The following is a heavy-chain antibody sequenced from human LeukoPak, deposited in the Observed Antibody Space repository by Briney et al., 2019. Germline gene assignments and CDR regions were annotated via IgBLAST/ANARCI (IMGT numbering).Heavy chain of an antibody. J-gene: IGHJ4*02. V-gene: IGHV3-7*04. D-gene: IGHD1-26*01. Sequence: GGSLRLSCAASGFTFSNYWMSWVRQAPGKGLEWVANIKQDGSDKYYVDSVKVRFTISRDNAKNSLHLQMNSLRAEDTAVYYCARGGRYPDYWGQGTLVTVSS. CDR3: ARGGRYPDY. CDR1: GFTFSNYW. CDR2: IKQDGSDK.